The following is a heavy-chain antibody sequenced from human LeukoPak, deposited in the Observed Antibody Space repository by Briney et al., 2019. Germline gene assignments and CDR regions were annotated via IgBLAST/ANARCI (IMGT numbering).Heavy chain of an antibody. Sequence: GGSLRLSCAASGFTVSSNYVSWVRQAPGKGLEWVSVIYSGGSTYYADSVKGRFTISRDNSKNTLYLQMNSLRAEDTAVYYCARGTPTSQTSGFAFDFWGHGTMVIVSS. V-gene: IGHV3-53*01. CDR1: GFTVSSNY. D-gene: IGHD1-14*01. J-gene: IGHJ3*01. CDR3: ARGTPTSQTSGFAFDF. CDR2: IYSGGST.